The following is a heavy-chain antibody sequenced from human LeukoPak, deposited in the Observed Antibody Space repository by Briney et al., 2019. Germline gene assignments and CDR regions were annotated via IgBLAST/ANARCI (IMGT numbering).Heavy chain of an antibody. D-gene: IGHD4-17*01. CDR2: ISGNGRTT. CDR1: GFTFSTYA. CDR3: ARINRDDYGDYASDY. Sequence: SGGSLRLSCAVSGFTFSTYAMHWVRQAPGKGLEYVSAISGNGRTTYYATSVKGRFTISRDNSKSTLYLQMGSLRPEDMAVYYCARINRDDYGDYASDYWGQGTLVTVSS. J-gene: IGHJ4*02. V-gene: IGHV3-64*01.